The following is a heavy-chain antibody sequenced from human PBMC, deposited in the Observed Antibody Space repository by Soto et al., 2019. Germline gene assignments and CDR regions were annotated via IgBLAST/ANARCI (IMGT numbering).Heavy chain of an antibody. CDR2: IHYSGTT. Sequence: LRETLSLTCTVSGTSISSYYWSWIRQPPGKGLEWIANIHYSGTTNYNPSLASRVTLSVDTSKNQFSLKMTSVTAADRAMYFCARYNSYAIDYWGRGTLVTVSS. CDR3: ARYNSYAIDY. J-gene: IGHJ4*02. D-gene: IGHD2-8*01. V-gene: IGHV4-59*01. CDR1: GTSISSYY.